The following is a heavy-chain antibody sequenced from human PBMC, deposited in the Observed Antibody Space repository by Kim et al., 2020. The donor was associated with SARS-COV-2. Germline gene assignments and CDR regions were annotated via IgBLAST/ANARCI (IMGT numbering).Heavy chain of an antibody. CDR1: GFTFSSYA. CDR3: AKVSTTVVTPRAEYFQH. Sequence: GGSLRLSCAASGFTFSSYAMSWVRQAPGKGLEWVSAISGSGGSTYYADSVKGRFTISRDNSKNTLYLQMNSLRAEDTAVYYCAKVSTTVVTPRAEYFQHWGQGTLVTVSS. J-gene: IGHJ1*01. V-gene: IGHV3-23*01. D-gene: IGHD4-17*01. CDR2: ISGSGGST.